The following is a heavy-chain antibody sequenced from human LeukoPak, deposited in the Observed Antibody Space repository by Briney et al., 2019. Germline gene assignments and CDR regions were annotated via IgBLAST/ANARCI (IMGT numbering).Heavy chain of an antibody. D-gene: IGHD3-10*01. Sequence: GGSLRLSCAASGFAFSSFAFNWVRQAPGKGLEWVSGVSGSGAGTFYADSVKGRFTISRDNSKNTLFLHLSSLRAEDTAVYYCAKEMSRMLRGIIAPDFWGQGSSVTVSS. V-gene: IGHV3-23*01. J-gene: IGHJ4*02. CDR1: GFAFSSFA. CDR2: VSGSGAGT. CDR3: AKEMSRMLRGIIAPDF.